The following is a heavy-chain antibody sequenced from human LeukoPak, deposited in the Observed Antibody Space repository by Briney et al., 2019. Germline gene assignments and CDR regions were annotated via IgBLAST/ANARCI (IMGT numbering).Heavy chain of an antibody. Sequence: GGSLRLSCAASGFTFSSYSMNWVRQAPGKGLEWVSSISSSSSYIYYADSVKGRFTISRDNAKNSLYLQMNSLRAEDTAVYYCARDPNSGYDMVWYLDLWGRGTLVTVSS. V-gene: IGHV3-21*01. J-gene: IGHJ2*01. CDR1: GFTFSSYS. CDR3: ARDPNSGYDMVWYLDL. D-gene: IGHD5-12*01. CDR2: ISSSSSYI.